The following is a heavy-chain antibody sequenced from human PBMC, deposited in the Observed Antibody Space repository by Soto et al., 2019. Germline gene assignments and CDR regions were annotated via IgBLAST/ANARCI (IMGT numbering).Heavy chain of an antibody. CDR2: ISGSGGST. CDR3: ANYDEQWWFYYGMDV. CDR1: GFTFSSYA. Sequence: GGSLRLSCAASGFTFSSYAMSWVRQAPGKGLEWVSAISGSGGSTYYADSVKGRFTISRDNSKNTLYLQMSSLRAEDTAVYYCANYDEQWWFYYGMDVWGQGTTVTVSS. V-gene: IGHV3-23*01. J-gene: IGHJ6*02. D-gene: IGHD2-15*01.